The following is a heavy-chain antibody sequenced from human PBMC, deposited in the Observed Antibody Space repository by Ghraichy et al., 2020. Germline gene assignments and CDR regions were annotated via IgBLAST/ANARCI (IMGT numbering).Heavy chain of an antibody. CDR1: GFTFDDYT. Sequence: RGSLRLSCAASGFTFDDYTMHWVRQAPGKGLEWVSLISWDGGSTYYADSVKGRFTISRDNSKNSLYLQMNSLRTEDTALYYCAKDTLSATVTGLPDYWGQGTLVTVSS. V-gene: IGHV3-43*01. D-gene: IGHD4-17*01. J-gene: IGHJ4*02. CDR2: ISWDGGST. CDR3: AKDTLSATVTGLPDY.